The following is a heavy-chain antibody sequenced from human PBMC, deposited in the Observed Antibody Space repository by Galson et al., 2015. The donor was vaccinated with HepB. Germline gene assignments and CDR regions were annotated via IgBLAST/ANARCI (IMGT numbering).Heavy chain of an antibody. V-gene: IGHV3-7*01. J-gene: IGHJ6*03. Sequence: SLRLSCAASGFTFSSYWMSWVRQAPGKGLEWVANIKQDGSEKYYVDSVKGRFTISRDNAKNSLYLQMNSLRAEDTAVYYCARAGLDYGDIPWYYYYMDVWGKGTTVTVSS. D-gene: IGHD4-17*01. CDR3: ARAGLDYGDIPWYYYYMDV. CDR1: GFTFSSYW. CDR2: IKQDGSEK.